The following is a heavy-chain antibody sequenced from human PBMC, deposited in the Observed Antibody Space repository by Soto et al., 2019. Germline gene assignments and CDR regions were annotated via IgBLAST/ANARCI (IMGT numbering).Heavy chain of an antibody. V-gene: IGHV1-46*01. Sequence: RASVKVSCKASGYTFSSYYLHWVRQAPGQGLEWMGIINPSGGSTSYAQKFQGRVTMTRDTSTSIVYMELSSLRSEDTAVYYCARASGSYYYYGMDVWGQGTTVTVSS. D-gene: IGHD1-26*01. CDR1: GYTFSSYY. CDR2: INPSGGST. J-gene: IGHJ6*02. CDR3: ARASGSYYYYGMDV.